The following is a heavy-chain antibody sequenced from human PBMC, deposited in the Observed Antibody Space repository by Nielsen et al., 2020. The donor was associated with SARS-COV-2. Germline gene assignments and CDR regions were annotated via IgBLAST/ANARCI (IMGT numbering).Heavy chain of an antibody. D-gene: IGHD3-10*01. J-gene: IGHJ3*02. CDR1: GGSISSGDYY. V-gene: IGHV4-30-4*01. Sequence: SETLSLTCTVSGGSISSGDYYWSWIRQPPGKGLEWIGYIYYSGSTYYNPSLKSRVTISVDTSKNQFSLKLSSVTAADTAVYYCARVDPLWFGELSFAFDIWGQGTMVTVSS. CDR2: IYYSGST. CDR3: ARVDPLWFGELSFAFDI.